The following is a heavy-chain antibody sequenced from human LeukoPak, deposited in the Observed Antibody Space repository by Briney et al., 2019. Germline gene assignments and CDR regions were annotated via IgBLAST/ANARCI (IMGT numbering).Heavy chain of an antibody. V-gene: IGHV4-39*01. Sequence: SETLSLTCTVSGVSISSSSYYWGWIRQPPGKGLEWIGSIYYSGSTYYNPSLKSRVTISVDTSKNQFSLKLSSVTGPDTAVYYCARRPDLRFGGPDYWGQGTLVTVSS. J-gene: IGHJ4*02. CDR1: GVSISSSSYY. CDR3: ARRPDLRFGGPDY. CDR2: IYYSGST. D-gene: IGHD3-16*01.